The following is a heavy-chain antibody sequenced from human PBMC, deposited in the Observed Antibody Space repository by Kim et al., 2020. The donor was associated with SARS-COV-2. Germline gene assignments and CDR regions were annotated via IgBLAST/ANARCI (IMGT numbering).Heavy chain of an antibody. Sequence: AAVKVSCKTSGYPFSSFAITWVRQAPGQGLEGMGWINVFNTSGNYKEKFQGRITLTADIATSTSYMDLRRLRSDDTAGYYCARSMCDYSWGTGPKKEDSWGQGTLLTV. CDR1: GYPFSSFA. J-gene: IGHJ4*02. D-gene: IGHD3-16*01. V-gene: IGHV1-18*01. CDR3: ARSMCDYSWGTGPKKEDS. CDR2: INVFNTSG.